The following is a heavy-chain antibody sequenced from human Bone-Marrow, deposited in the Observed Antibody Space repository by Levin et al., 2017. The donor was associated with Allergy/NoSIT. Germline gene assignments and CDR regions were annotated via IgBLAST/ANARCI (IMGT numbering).Heavy chain of an antibody. J-gene: IGHJ4*02. V-gene: IGHV3-11*01. CDR1: GFTFSDYY. D-gene: IGHD3-22*01. CDR2: ISSSGSTI. Sequence: LSLTCAASGFTFSDYYMSWIRQAPGKGLEWVSYISSSGSTINYADSVKGRFTISRDNAKNSLYLQMNSLRAEDTAVYYCASDLYDSSEGYWGQGTLVTVSS. CDR3: ASDLYDSSEGY.